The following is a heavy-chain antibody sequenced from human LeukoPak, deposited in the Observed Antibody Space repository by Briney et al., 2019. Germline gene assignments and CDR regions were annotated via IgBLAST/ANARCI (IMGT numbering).Heavy chain of an antibody. D-gene: IGHD3-3*01. Sequence: GGSLRLSCAASGFTFSTYWMSWVRQAPGKGLEWVATIRQDGSEKHYVDSVEGRFTISRDNGKNSLYLQMNSLRAEDTAVYYCARDRNFGVFTKKGLDVWGQGTTVTVSS. V-gene: IGHV3-7*01. J-gene: IGHJ6*02. CDR1: GFTFSTYW. CDR2: IRQDGSEK. CDR3: ARDRNFGVFTKKGLDV.